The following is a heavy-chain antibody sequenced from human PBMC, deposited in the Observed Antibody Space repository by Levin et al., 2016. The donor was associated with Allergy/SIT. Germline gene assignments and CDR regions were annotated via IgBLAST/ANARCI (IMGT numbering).Heavy chain of an antibody. Sequence: WIRQPPGKGLEWVGRSRNKARSYNTYYAASVKGRFTIARDESKNSLYLDMNSLEAEDTAVYYCASGYCTGGTCSQWGYWGQGTLVTVSS. J-gene: IGHJ4*02. CDR2: SRNKARSYNT. D-gene: IGHD2-8*02. CDR3: ASGYCTGGTCSQWGY. V-gene: IGHV3-72*01.